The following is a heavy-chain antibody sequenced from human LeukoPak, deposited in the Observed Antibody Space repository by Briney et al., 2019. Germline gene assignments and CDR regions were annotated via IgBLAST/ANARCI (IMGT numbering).Heavy chain of an antibody. CDR1: GDSINSLDL. CDR3: AGLVGRYSSGLYYYYFDY. CDR2: MYLSGTT. J-gene: IGHJ4*02. D-gene: IGHD3-22*01. Sequence: SGTLSLTCTVSGDSINSLDLWSWVRQPPGKGLEWIGEMYLSGTTHSNPSVKSRVTISIDKSKNQFFLSLSSVTAADTAVYYCAGLVGRYSSGLYYYYFDYWGQGTLVTVSS. V-gene: IGHV4-4*02.